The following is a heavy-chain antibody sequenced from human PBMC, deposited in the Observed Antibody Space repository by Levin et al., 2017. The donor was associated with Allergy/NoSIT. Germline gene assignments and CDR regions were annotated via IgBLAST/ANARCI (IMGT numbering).Heavy chain of an antibody. V-gene: IGHV3-49*03. J-gene: IGHJ6*03. CDR1: GFIFGDYA. CDR2: IRSKAYGGTT. CDR3: SRIERSTSSVYYDYMDV. D-gene: IGHD2-2*01. Sequence: GESLKISCTPSGFIFGDYAMMWIRQAPGKGLEWVGFIRSKAYGGTTEYAASVKGRFSISRDDSKRVAYLDMNSLKTEDTAVYYCSRIERSTSSVYYDYMDVWGKGTTVTLSS.